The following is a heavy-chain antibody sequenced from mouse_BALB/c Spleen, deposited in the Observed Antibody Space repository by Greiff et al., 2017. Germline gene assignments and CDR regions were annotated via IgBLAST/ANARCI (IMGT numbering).Heavy chain of an antibody. V-gene: IGHV1-69*02. J-gene: IGHJ2*01. D-gene: IGHD2-1*01. CDR1: GYTFTSYW. Sequence: QVQLKQPGAELVRPGASVKLSCKASGYTFTSYWINWVKQRPGQGLEWIGNIYPSDSYTNYNQKFKDKATLTVDKSSSTAYMQLSSPTSEDSAVYYCTREGGNYHYFDYWGQGTTLTVSS. CDR3: TREGGNYHYFDY. CDR2: IYPSDSYT.